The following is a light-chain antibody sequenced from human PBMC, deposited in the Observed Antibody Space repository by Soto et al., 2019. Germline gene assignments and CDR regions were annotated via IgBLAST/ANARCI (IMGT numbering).Light chain of an antibody. CDR3: CSYAGSSNYV. J-gene: IGLJ1*01. Sequence: QSALAQPASVSGSPGQSITISCTGTSSDVGSYNLVSWYQQHPGKAPKLMIYEGSKRPSGVSNRFSGSKSGNTASLTISGLQAEDEADYYCCSYAGSSNYVFGHGTKLTVL. CDR1: SSDVGSYNL. V-gene: IGLV2-23*01. CDR2: EGS.